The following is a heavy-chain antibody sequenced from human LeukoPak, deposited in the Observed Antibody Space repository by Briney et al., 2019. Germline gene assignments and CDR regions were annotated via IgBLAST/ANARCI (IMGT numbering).Heavy chain of an antibody. Sequence: GGSLRLSCAASGFTFSRHWMHWVRQAPGKGLMWVSRTDGDESSSSYADSVKGRFTISRDNAKNTLYLQMNSLRAEDTAVYYCARDPSAAAGFFDYWGQGALVTVSS. V-gene: IGHV3-74*01. CDR2: TDGDESSS. CDR1: GFTFSRHW. J-gene: IGHJ4*02. D-gene: IGHD6-13*01. CDR3: ARDPSAAAGFFDY.